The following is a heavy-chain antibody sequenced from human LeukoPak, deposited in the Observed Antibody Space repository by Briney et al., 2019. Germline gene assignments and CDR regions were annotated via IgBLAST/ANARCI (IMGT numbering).Heavy chain of an antibody. Sequence: ASVKVSCKASGYMFTSYAISWVRQAPGQGLEWMGWISPYNGNTNYAQKLQGRVTMTTDTSTTTAYMELRSLRSDDTAIYYCAIHPYSDSRGYYVYWGQGTLVTVSS. D-gene: IGHD3-22*01. CDR1: GYMFTSYA. CDR3: AIHPYSDSRGYYVY. J-gene: IGHJ4*02. CDR2: ISPYNGNT. V-gene: IGHV1-18*01.